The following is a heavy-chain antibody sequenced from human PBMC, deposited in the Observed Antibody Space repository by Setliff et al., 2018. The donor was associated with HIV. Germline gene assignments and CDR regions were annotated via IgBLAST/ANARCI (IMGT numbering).Heavy chain of an antibody. J-gene: IGHJ4*02. CDR3: ARTDHTSSSDF. CDR1: GGSISSHY. CDR2: IYYSGSP. Sequence: PSETLSLTCTVSGGSISSHYWTWIRQPPGKELEWIGSIYYSGSPNYNPSLKSRVTMSVDTSKNQFSLTLTSVTAADTAVYFCARTDHTSSSDFWGQGTLVTVSS. D-gene: IGHD6-6*01. V-gene: IGHV4-59*11.